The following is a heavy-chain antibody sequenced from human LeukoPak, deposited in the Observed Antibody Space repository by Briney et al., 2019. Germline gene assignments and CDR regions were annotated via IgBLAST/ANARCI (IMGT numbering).Heavy chain of an antibody. J-gene: IGHJ4*02. Sequence: PGGSLRLSCAASGFTVSSNYMSWVRQAPGKGLEWVSVIYRCGITFYADSVKGRFTISRDNSKNTLFLQMNSLLAEDTGVYYSARDLSVAVTGTGGVEYWGQGTLVTVSS. V-gene: IGHV3-53*01. CDR1: GFTVSSNY. CDR3: ARDLSVAVTGTGGVEY. CDR2: IYRCGIT. D-gene: IGHD6-19*01.